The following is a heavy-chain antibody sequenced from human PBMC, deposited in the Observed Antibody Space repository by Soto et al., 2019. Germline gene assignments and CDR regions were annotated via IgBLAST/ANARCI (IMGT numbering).Heavy chain of an antibody. CDR1: GFTFSGYS. J-gene: IGHJ4*02. CDR2: ISSSSSSI. V-gene: IGHV3-48*01. CDR3: AKTWEYSITMVRGVTPIDY. Sequence: GGSLRLSCATSGFTFSGYSMNWVRQAPGKGLEWVSYISSSSSSIYYADSVKGRFTISRDNSKNTLYLQMNSLRAEDTAVYYCAKTWEYSITMVRGVTPIDYWGQGTLVTVSS. D-gene: IGHD3-10*01.